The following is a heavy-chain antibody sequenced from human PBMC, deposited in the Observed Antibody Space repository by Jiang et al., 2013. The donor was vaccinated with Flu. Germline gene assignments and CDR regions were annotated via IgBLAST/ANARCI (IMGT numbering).Heavy chain of an antibody. CDR2: IYWDDDK. Sequence: KPTQTLTLTCTFSGFSLHTSYLGVGWIRQPPGKALEWLALIYWDDDKYYSPSLKSRLTITKATSKNQVVLTMTNMDPVDTATYYCARAYHYHSVGYYLDFWGQGTLVTVSS. D-gene: IGHD3-22*01. CDR1: GFSLHTSYLG. J-gene: IGHJ4*02. CDR3: ARAYHYHSVGYYLDF. V-gene: IGHV2-5*02.